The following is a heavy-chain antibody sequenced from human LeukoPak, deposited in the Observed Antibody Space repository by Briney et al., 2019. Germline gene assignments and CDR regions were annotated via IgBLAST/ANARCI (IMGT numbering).Heavy chain of an antibody. CDR2: ISGGGATT. CDR1: GFTFSSYA. J-gene: IGHJ4*02. D-gene: IGHD1-1*01. CDR3: ARDVGYGDY. V-gene: IGHV3-23*01. Sequence: GGSLRLSCAASGFTFSSYAMSWVRQAPGKGLEWVSDISGGGATTFYADSVKGRFTISRDNAKNSLYLQMNSLRAEDTAVYYCARDVGYGDYWGQGTLVTVSS.